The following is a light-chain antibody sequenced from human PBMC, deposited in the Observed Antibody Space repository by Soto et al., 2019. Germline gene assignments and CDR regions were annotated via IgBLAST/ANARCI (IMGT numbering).Light chain of an antibody. CDR3: LQSFDAPWT. J-gene: IGKJ1*01. CDR2: GAS. V-gene: IGKV1-12*01. CDR1: QGISKW. Sequence: DIQMTQSPSSVSASVGDRVTITCRASQGISKWLAWYQQKPGKAPNLLIFGASTSQSGVPSRFSGSGSGTDFTLTISNLQPEDFTTYYCLQSFDAPWTFGQGTKVEIK.